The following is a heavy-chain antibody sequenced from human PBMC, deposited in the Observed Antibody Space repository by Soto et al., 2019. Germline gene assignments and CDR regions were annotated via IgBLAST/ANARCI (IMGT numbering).Heavy chain of an antibody. CDR3: ARGAVAGLWFDP. J-gene: IGHJ5*02. Sequence: SETLSLTCTVSGGSISSGGYYWSWIRQHPGKGLEWIGCIYYSGSTYYNPSLKSRVTISVDTSKNQFSLKLSSVTAADTAVYYCARGAVAGLWFDPWGQGTLVTVSS. CDR2: IYYSGST. D-gene: IGHD6-19*01. CDR1: GGSISSGGYY. V-gene: IGHV4-31*03.